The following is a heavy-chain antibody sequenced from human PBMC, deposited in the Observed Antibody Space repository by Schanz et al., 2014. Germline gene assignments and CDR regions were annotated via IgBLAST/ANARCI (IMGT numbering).Heavy chain of an antibody. Sequence: EVHLVESGGGLIQPGGSLRLSCAVSGFTVSSNYMSWVRQAPGKGLEWVSVIYSDGRTYYGDSVKGRFTISRDNSKNTLYLQMNSLRDEDTAMYYCAKRCSSTSCSHGAFDIWGQGTMVTVSS. CDR2: IYSDGRT. CDR3: AKRCSSTSCSHGAFDI. J-gene: IGHJ3*02. D-gene: IGHD2-2*01. CDR1: GFTVSSNY. V-gene: IGHV3-53*01.